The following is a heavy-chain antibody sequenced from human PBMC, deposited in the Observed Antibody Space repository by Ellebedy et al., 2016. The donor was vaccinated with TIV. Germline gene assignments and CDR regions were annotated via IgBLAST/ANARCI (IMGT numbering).Heavy chain of an antibody. V-gene: IGHV4-59*01. J-gene: IGHJ4*02. CDR1: GGSISSYY. CDR2: IYYSGST. CDR3: ARGPYDSNGYSQPFDY. D-gene: IGHD3-22*01. Sequence: MPSETLSLTCTVSGGSISSYYWSWIRQPPGKGLEWIGYIYYSGSTNYNPSLKSRVTISVDTSKNQFSLRLSSVTAADTAVYFCARGPYDSNGYSQPFDYWGQGTLVTVSS.